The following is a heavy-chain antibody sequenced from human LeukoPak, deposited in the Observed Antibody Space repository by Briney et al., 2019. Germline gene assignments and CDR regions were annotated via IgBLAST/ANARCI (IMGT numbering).Heavy chain of an antibody. CDR1: GLTFSSSW. J-gene: IGHJ5*02. V-gene: IGHV3-7*01. D-gene: IGHD1-26*01. Sequence: GGSLRLSCAASGLTFSSSWMNWVRQAPGKGLEWVANINPAGSQKNYVDSVKGRFTISRDNAMNSVFLQIDSLRAEDTGAYYCARYSGSFPGWLDPWGQGTLVTVSS. CDR3: ARYSGSFPGWLDP. CDR2: INPAGSQK.